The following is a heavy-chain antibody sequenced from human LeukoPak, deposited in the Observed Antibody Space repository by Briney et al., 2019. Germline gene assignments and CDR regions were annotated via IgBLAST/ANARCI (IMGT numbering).Heavy chain of an antibody. CDR1: GGSISSYY. Sequence: SETLSLTCTVSGGSISSYYWSRIRQPAGKGLEWIGRIYTSRSTNYNPSLKSRATISVDTSKNQFSLELSSVTAADTAVYYCARERLAMVRGVLPKEAWGWFDPWGQGTLVTVSS. J-gene: IGHJ5*02. CDR3: ARERLAMVRGVLPKEAWGWFDP. CDR2: IYTSRST. V-gene: IGHV4-4*07. D-gene: IGHD3-10*01.